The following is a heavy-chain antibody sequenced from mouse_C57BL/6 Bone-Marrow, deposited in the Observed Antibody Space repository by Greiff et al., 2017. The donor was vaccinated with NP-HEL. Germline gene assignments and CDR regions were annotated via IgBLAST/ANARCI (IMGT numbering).Heavy chain of an antibody. J-gene: IGHJ4*01. V-gene: IGHV1-55*01. D-gene: IGHD1-1*01. CDR3: ARGGGFITTVVAHYYAMDY. CDR2: IYPGSGST. Sequence: QVQLKQPGAELVKPGASVKMSCKASGYTFTSYWITWVKQRPGQGLEWIGDIYPGSGSTNYNEKFKSKATLTVDTSSSTAYMQLSSLTSEDSAVYYCARGGGFITTVVAHYYAMDYWGQGTSVTVSS. CDR1: GYTFTSYW.